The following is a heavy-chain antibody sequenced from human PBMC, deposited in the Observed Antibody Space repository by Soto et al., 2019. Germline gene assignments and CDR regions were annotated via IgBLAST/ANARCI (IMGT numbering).Heavy chain of an antibody. Sequence: PGGSLRLSCAASGLSFRNAWMSWVRQAPGKGLEWVGRIKSKTDGGTTDYAAPVKGRFTISRDNSKNTLYLQMNSLKTEDTAVYYCRLDYFYYGMDVWGQGTTVTV. CDR1: GLSFRNAW. V-gene: IGHV3-15*01. CDR2: IKSKTDGGTT. CDR3: RLDYFYYGMDV. J-gene: IGHJ6*02.